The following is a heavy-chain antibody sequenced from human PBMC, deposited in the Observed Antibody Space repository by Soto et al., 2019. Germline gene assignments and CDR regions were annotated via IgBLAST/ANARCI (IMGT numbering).Heavy chain of an antibody. J-gene: IGHJ6*03. CDR3: AKDWPDYYGSGSFLDDYYYMEV. Sequence: GGSLRLSCAASGFTFSSYAMSWVRQAPGKGLEWVSAISGSGGSTYYADSVKGRFTISRDNSKNTLYLQMNSLRAEDTAVYYCAKDWPDYYGSGSFLDDYYYMEVWGKGTTVTV. D-gene: IGHD3-10*01. CDR1: GFTFSSYA. CDR2: ISGSGGST. V-gene: IGHV3-23*01.